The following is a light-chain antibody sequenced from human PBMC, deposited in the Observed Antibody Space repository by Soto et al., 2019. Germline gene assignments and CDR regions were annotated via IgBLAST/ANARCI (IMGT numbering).Light chain of an antibody. CDR1: QSVRGW. Sequence: DIQMTQSPSTLSASVGDRVAISCRASQSVRGWLAWYQQKPGKVPKLLIYQASTLEDGFPSRFSGSGSGTEFTLTISSLHPDDSAPNYCQHYNDYTYTFGPGTNLEIK. CDR3: QHYNDYTYT. CDR2: QAS. V-gene: IGKV1-5*03. J-gene: IGKJ2*01.